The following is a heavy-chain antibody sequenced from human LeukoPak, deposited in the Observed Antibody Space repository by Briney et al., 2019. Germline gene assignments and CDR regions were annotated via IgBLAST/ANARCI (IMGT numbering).Heavy chain of an antibody. D-gene: IGHD3-10*01. CDR3: APYEGIGAR. CDR2: ISGRSGDT. V-gene: IGHV3-23*01. J-gene: IGHJ4*02. CDR1: GFTFSSYA. Sequence: PGGSLRHSCAASGFTFSSYAMSWVRQAPGKGLEWVSAISGRSGDTYYAASVKGRFTISRDNSKNTLYLQMNTLRAEDTAVYYCAPYEGIGARGGQGTLVTVSS.